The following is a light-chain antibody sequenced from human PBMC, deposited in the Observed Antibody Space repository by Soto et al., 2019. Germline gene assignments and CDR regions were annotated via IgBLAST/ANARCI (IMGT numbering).Light chain of an antibody. J-gene: IGKJ3*01. CDR2: GAS. CDR1: QSVSSLY. V-gene: IGKV3-20*01. Sequence: EVVLTQSPVTLSLSPGERATLSCRASQSVSSLYLAWYQQKTCQPPRLLIYGASSRATDIPDRFIGSGSGTEFTHTIARLAPEDFAMYYCQQYGSSPFTFGPGTKVDI. CDR3: QQYGSSPFT.